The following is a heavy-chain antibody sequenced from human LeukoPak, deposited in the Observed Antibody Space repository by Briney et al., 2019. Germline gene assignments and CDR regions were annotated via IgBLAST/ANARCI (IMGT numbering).Heavy chain of an antibody. J-gene: IGHJ4*02. V-gene: IGHV1-18*01. D-gene: IGHD2-2*02. CDR2: ISAYNANT. CDR3: ARVQYQLLYRGHFDS. CDR1: GYTLSNYA. Sequence: ASVKVSCKASGYTLSNYARSWMRQAPGQGLEWMGCISAYNANTNYAQKLQGRVTMTTDTSTNTAYMELRSLRYDDTAVYYCARVQYQLLYRGHFDSWGQGTLVTVSS.